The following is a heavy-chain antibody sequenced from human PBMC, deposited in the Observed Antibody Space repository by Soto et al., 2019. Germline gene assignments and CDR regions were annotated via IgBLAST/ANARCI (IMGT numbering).Heavy chain of an antibody. V-gene: IGHV4-59*01. CDR3: AILPYSSSSRPDY. CDR2: IYYSGST. D-gene: IGHD6-6*01. Sequence: QVQLQESGPGLVKPSETLSLTCTVSGGSISSYYWSWIRQPPGKGLEWIGYIYYSGSTNYNPSLKSRVTISVDTSKNQFSLKLSSVTAADTAVYYCAILPYSSSSRPDYWGQGTLVTVSS. CDR1: GGSISSYY. J-gene: IGHJ4*02.